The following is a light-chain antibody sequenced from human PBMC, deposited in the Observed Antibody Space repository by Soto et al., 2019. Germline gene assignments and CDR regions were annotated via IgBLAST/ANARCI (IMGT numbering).Light chain of an antibody. V-gene: IGKV3-20*01. CDR1: QSVSSSY. Sequence: EIVLTQSPGTLSLSPGERATLSYRASQSVSSSYLAWYQQKPGQAPRLLIYGASSRATGIPDRISGSGSGTDFTLTISRLEPEDSAVYYCQQYGRSALTFGGGTKVEIK. J-gene: IGKJ4*01. CDR3: QQYGRSALT. CDR2: GAS.